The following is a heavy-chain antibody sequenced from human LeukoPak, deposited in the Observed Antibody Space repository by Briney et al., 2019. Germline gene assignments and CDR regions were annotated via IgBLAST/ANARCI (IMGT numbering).Heavy chain of an antibody. CDR2: IKQDGSEK. CDR1: GFIFSSYW. V-gene: IGHV3-7*01. CDR3: ARVSSGSDAFDI. J-gene: IGHJ3*02. Sequence: GGSLRLSCAASGFIFSSYWMSWVRQAPGKGLEWVANIKQDGSEKYYVDSEKGGFTISRDNAKNSLYLQMNSLSAEDTAVYYCARVSSGSDAFDIWGQGTMVTVSS. D-gene: IGHD3-10*01.